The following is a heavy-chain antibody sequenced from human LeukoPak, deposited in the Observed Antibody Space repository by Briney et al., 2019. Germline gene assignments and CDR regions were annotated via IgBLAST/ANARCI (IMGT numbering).Heavy chain of an antibody. CDR2: FCCGGNT. J-gene: IGHJ4*02. Sequence: PSETLSLTCTVYGDSISNSDYYWGWIRQPPGKGLEWIGSFCCGGNTPYNPSLKSRVTISVDTSKNQFSLKLSSVTAADTAVYYCASSGKYYYLKEFDYWGQGTLVTVSS. V-gene: IGHV4-39*07. D-gene: IGHD3-22*01. CDR3: ASSGKYYYLKEFDY. CDR1: GDSISNSDYY.